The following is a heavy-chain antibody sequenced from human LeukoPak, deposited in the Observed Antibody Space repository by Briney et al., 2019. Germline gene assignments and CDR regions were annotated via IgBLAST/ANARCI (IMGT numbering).Heavy chain of an antibody. Sequence: SETLSLTCTVSGGSISSYYWSWIRQPAGKGLEWIGRIYTSGSTNYNPSLKSRVTISVDTSKNQFSLKLSSVTAADTAVYYCAREVVDTARGDYMDVWGKGTTVTISS. J-gene: IGHJ6*03. CDR2: IYTSGST. V-gene: IGHV4-4*07. CDR1: GGSISSYY. CDR3: AREVVDTARGDYMDV. D-gene: IGHD5-18*01.